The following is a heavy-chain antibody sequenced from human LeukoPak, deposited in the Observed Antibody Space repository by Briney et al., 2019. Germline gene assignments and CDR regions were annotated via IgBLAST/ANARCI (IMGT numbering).Heavy chain of an antibody. V-gene: IGHV3-30*18. CDR2: ISYDGSDK. Sequence: SGGSLRLSCAASGFTFSTYGVHWVRQAPGKGLEWVAVISYDGSDKYYADSVKGRFTISRDNSKNTLYLQMNSLRGEDTAVYYCAKDLLSGSLLYYGMDVWGQGTTVTVSS. CDR3: AKDLLSGSLLYYGMDV. J-gene: IGHJ6*02. CDR1: GFTFSTYG. D-gene: IGHD3-3*01.